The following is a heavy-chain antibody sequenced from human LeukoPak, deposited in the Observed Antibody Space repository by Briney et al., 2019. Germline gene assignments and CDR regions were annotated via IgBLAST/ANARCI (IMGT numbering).Heavy chain of an antibody. D-gene: IGHD2-2*01. Sequence: ASMKVSCKTSGYTFTDYIIHWVRQAPGQGLEWMGWINPKNGGTSYAPKFQGRVTMTTDPSINTASMELTRLKSDDTAFYYWSKPIPRVCHEPSCFEETGGQGPLVTVSS. J-gene: IGHJ4*02. CDR3: SKPIPRVCHEPSCFEET. CDR1: GYTFTDYI. CDR2: INPKNGGT. V-gene: IGHV1-2*02.